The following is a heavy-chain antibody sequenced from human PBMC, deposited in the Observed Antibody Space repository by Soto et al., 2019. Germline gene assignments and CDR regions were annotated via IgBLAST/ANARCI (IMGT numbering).Heavy chain of an antibody. CDR3: ARAGAAPYYYYGMDV. CDR1: GYTFSTSG. CDR2: ISTYNGDT. V-gene: IGHV1-18*01. J-gene: IGHJ6*02. D-gene: IGHD2-15*01. Sequence: GASVKVSCKASGYTFSTSGMSWLRQAPGQGLEWMGWISTYNGDTNDAPKFQDRVTMTSDTSTSTVYMELRSLRSDDTAVYYCARAGAAPYYYYGMDVWXQGXRVXVSS.